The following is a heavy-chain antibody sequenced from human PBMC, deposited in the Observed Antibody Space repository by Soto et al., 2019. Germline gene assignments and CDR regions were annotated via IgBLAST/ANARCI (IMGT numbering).Heavy chain of an antibody. CDR3: AREGPGNRNDDVDY. Sequence: QVQLVQSGADVKTPGDSVRVSCKASAYTFTGYYIHWVRQAPGQGLEWMGWMNPKNSDTRYAPQFQGRVTMTPDTFXNTAYMDLVRLTSDDTAPYFCAREGPGNRNDDVDYWGQGTMVTVSS. CDR1: AYTFTGYY. J-gene: IGHJ4*02. V-gene: IGHV1-2*02. D-gene: IGHD1-1*01. CDR2: MNPKNSDT.